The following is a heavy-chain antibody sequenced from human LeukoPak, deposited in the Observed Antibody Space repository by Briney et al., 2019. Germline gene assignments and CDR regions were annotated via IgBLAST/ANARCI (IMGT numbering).Heavy chain of an antibody. CDR3: ARGRIAAAGVYYYYGRDV. CDR2: INHSAST. J-gene: IGHJ6*02. V-gene: IGHV4-34*01. CDR1: GGSFSAYY. Sequence: PSETLSPTCAVFGGSFSAYYWSWIRQPPGKGLDWIGEINHSASTNYNPSLKSRVTISVDTSKNQFSLKLSCVTAADTAVYYCARGRIAAAGVYYYYGRDVWGQGTTVTVSS. D-gene: IGHD6-13*01.